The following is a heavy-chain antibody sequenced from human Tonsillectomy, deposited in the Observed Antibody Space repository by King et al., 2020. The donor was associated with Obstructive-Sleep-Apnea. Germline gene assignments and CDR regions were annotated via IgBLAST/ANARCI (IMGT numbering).Heavy chain of an antibody. CDR1: DDSFNDYY. D-gene: IGHD5-24*01. J-gene: IGHJ5*01. Sequence: VQLQESGPGLVKPSETLSLTCTVSDDSFNDYYWGWIRQPPRKGLEWIGNMYHTGNTNYNPSLKSRVTLSLDTSRGQFSLKLTSVTAADTAVYYCVSGRGWLPDSWGQGTLVTVSS. CDR3: VSGRGWLPDS. CDR2: MYHTGNT. V-gene: IGHV4-59*01.